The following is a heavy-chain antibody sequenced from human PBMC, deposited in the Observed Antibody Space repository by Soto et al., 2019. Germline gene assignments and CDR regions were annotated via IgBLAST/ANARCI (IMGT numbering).Heavy chain of an antibody. CDR3: ARAPPLGTGGRCNDAFDI. CDR1: GYTFTSYY. V-gene: IGHV1-46*03. J-gene: IGHJ3*02. D-gene: IGHD2-8*02. CDR2: INPSGGST. Sequence: ASVKVSCKASGYTFTSYYMHWVRQAPGQGLEWMGIINPSGGSTSYAQKFQGRVTMTRDTSTSTVYMELSSLRSEDTAVYYCARAPPLGTGGRCNDAFDIWGQGKMVTVS.